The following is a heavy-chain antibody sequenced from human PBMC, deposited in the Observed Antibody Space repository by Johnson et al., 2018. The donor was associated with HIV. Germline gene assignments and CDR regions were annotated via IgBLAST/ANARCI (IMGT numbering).Heavy chain of an antibody. CDR1: GFTFSNYD. CDR2: IRYDGNNK. J-gene: IGHJ3*02. D-gene: IGHD2/OR15-2a*01. Sequence: VQLVESGGGVVQPGRSLRLSCEASGFTFSNYDMHWVRQAPRKGLEWVALIRYDGNNKYYVDSVKGRFTVSRDNSKNTLYRKMNSLGAEDTAVYYCERSPCYSLLDAFDIWGQGAMVTVPS. V-gene: IGHV3-33*01. CDR3: ERSPCYSLLDAFDI.